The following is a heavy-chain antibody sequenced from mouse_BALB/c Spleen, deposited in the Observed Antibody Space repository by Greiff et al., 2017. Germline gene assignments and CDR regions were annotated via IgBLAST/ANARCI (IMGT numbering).Heavy chain of an antibody. J-gene: IGHJ4*01. Sequence: EVKLQESGPSLVKPSQTLSLTCSVTGDSFTSGYWNWIRKFPGNKLEYMGYISYSGSTYYNPSLKSRISITRDTSTNQYYLQLKSVTTEDTATYYCARGGPMAYWGQGTPVTVSA. CDR3: ARGGPMAY. CDR2: ISYSGST. V-gene: IGHV3-8*02. CDR1: GDSFTSGY.